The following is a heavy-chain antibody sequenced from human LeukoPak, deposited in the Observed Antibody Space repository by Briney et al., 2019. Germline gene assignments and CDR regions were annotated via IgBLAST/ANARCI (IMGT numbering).Heavy chain of an antibody. V-gene: IGHV3-23*01. CDR3: AKGYDYYDTGGYYSRPDAFDI. CDR1: GSTFSSYA. Sequence: GGSLRLSCAASGSTFSSYALSWVRQAPGKGLEWVSAIGGSGSSTYYADSVKGRFTISRDNSKNTLYLQMNSLRAEDTAVYYCAKGYDYYDTGGYYSRPDAFDIWGQGTLVTVSS. D-gene: IGHD3-22*01. J-gene: IGHJ3*02. CDR2: IGGSGSST.